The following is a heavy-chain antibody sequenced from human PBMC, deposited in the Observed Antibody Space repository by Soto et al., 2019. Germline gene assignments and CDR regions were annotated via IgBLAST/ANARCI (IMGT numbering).Heavy chain of an antibody. J-gene: IGHJ5*02. CDR1: GDTFSNFD. CDR3: ATMIRGLIHWLDP. D-gene: IGHD3-16*01. Sequence: ASVKVSCKASGDTFSNFDFNWVRQATGQGPEWMGWMYPNNGQTAYARTFQGRVTMTWNSSTSTAYMELSSLTSGDTAVYYCATMIRGLIHWLDPWGQGTLVTVSS. CDR2: MYPNNGQT. V-gene: IGHV1-8*01.